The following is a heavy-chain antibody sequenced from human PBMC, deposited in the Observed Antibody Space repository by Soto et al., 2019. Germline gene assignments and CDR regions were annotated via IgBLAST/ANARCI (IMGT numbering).Heavy chain of an antibody. D-gene: IGHD2-2*01. J-gene: IGHJ4*02. V-gene: IGHV3-23*01. Sequence: VQLLESGGGLVQPGGSLRLSCAASGFTFSSYAMTWVRQAPGKGLEWVSAISGSGGTTYYADSVKGRFTISRDNSKNTMYLQVNSLRAEDTAVYYCAKAGATRYCSSASCPQGYWGQGTLVTVSS. CDR1: GFTFSSYA. CDR3: AKAGATRYCSSASCPQGY. CDR2: ISGSGGTT.